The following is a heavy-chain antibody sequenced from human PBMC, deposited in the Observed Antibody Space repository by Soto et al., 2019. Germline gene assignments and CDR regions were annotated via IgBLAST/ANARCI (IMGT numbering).Heavy chain of an antibody. J-gene: IGHJ3*02. D-gene: IGHD3-22*01. CDR2: INPSGGST. V-gene: IGHV1-46*02. CDR3: AREFYYDSSGYYHAFDI. Sequence: GASLKVSCKASGYTFNSYYMHWVRQAPGQGLEWMGIINPSGGSTSYAQKFQGRVTMTRDTSTSTVYMELSSLRSEDTAVYYCAREFYYDSSGYYHAFDIWRQGTMVTVSS. CDR1: GYTFNSYY.